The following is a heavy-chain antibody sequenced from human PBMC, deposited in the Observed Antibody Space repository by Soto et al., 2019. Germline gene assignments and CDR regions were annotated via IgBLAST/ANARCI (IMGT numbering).Heavy chain of an antibody. D-gene: IGHD1-26*01. CDR2: IYYSGST. Sequence: SETLSLTCTVSGGSISSSSYYWGWIRQPPGKGLEWIGSIYYSGSTYYNPSLKSRVTISVDMSKNQFSLKLSSVTAADTAVYYCARLELLGDYFDYWGQGTLVTVSS. J-gene: IGHJ4*02. CDR3: ARLELLGDYFDY. CDR1: GGSISSSSYY. V-gene: IGHV4-39*01.